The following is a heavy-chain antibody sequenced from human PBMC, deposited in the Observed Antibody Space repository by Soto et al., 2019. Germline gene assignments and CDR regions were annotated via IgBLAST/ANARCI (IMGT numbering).Heavy chain of an antibody. CDR1: GYTFTSCD. D-gene: IGHD2-2*02. Sequence: ASVKVCCKASGYTFTSCDINWVRQATGQGLEWMGWMNPNSGNIGYAQKFQGRVTMTRDTSISTAYMELRSLRSDDTAVYYCAREGCSSTSCYNPWAHFDYWGQGTLVTVSS. CDR3: AREGCSSTSCYNPWAHFDY. V-gene: IGHV1-8*01. CDR2: MNPNSGNI. J-gene: IGHJ4*02.